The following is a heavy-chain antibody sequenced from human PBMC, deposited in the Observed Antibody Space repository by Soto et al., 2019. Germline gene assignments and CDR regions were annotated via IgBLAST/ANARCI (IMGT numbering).Heavy chain of an antibody. D-gene: IGHD2-15*01. Sequence: SETLSLTCAVYGGSFSGYYWSWIRQPPGKGLEWIGEINHSGSTNYNPSLKSRVTISVDTSKNQFSLKLSSVTAADTAVYYCARGRYCSGGSCYSKAYYYFDYWGQGTLVTVSS. CDR1: GGSFSGYY. J-gene: IGHJ4*02. V-gene: IGHV4-34*01. CDR3: ARGRYCSGGSCYSKAYYYFDY. CDR2: INHSGST.